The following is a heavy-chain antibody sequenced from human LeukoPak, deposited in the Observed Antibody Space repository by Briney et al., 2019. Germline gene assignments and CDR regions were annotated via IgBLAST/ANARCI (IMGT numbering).Heavy chain of an antibody. CDR2: IKEDGSEQ. CDR3: ARDVSNSGWYEGTFDV. CDR1: GFTFSTSW. D-gene: IGHD6-19*01. V-gene: IGHV3-7*03. J-gene: IGHJ3*01. Sequence: GGSLRLSCAASGFTFSTSWMSWVRQTPGEGLEWVANIKEDGSEQYYVDSVKGRFTITRDNAKNLLYLQVNSLRAEDTAVYYCARDVSNSGWYEGTFDVWGQGTMVTVSS.